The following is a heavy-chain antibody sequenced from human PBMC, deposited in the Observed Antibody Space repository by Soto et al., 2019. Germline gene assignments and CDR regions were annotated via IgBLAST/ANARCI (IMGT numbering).Heavy chain of an antibody. V-gene: IGHV1-2*04. CDR1: GYTFTGYY. J-gene: IGHJ5*02. CDR2: INPNSGGT. D-gene: IGHD2-2*01. Sequence: VASVKVSCKASGYTFTGYYMHWVRQAPGQGLEWMGWINPNSGGTNYAQKFQGWVTMTRDTSISTAYMELSRLRSDDAAVYYCARSLYCSSTSCYASGWFDPWGQGTLVTVSS. CDR3: ARSLYCSSTSCYASGWFDP.